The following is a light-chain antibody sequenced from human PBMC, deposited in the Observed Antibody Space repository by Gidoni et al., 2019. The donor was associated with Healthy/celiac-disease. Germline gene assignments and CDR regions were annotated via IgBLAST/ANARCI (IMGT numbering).Light chain of an antibody. V-gene: IGKV1-5*01. CDR1: QSISSW. CDR2: DAS. CDR3: QQYNSYWT. J-gene: IGKJ1*01. Sequence: DIQMTHSPSTLSASVGDRVTITCRASQSISSWLAWYQQKPGKAPKLLIYDASSLESGAPSRFSGSGSGKEFTLTISSLQPDDFATYYCQQYNSYWTFGQGTKVEIK.